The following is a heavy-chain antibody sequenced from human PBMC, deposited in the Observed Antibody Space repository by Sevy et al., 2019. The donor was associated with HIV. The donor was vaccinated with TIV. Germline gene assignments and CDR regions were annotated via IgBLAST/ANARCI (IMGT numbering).Heavy chain of an antibody. Sequence: VKVSCKASGYTFTSYGISWVRQAPGQGLEWMGWISAYNGNTNYAQKLQGRVTMTTDTSTSTAYMELRSLGSEDTAVYYCAREMNYYDSSGYYSQYYFDYWGQGTLVTVSS. CDR1: GYTFTSYG. V-gene: IGHV1-18*01. CDR3: AREMNYYDSSGYYSQYYFDY. J-gene: IGHJ4*02. CDR2: ISAYNGNT. D-gene: IGHD3-22*01.